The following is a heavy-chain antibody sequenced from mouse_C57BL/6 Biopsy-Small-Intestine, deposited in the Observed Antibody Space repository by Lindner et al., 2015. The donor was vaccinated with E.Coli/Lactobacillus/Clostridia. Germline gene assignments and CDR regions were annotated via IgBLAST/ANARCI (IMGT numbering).Heavy chain of an antibody. J-gene: IGHJ2*01. CDR1: GYAFNSFW. CDR2: IFPEDVET. D-gene: IGHD3-3*01. Sequence: VQLQESGPALVKPGASVNISCKASGYAFNSFWMNWVKQRPGKGLEWIGRIFPEDVETTHNGNFKGKATLTADKSSSTAYMQLNSLTSEDSAVYFCARGTRLDFWGQGTTLTVSS. CDR3: ARGTRLDF. V-gene: IGHV1-82*01.